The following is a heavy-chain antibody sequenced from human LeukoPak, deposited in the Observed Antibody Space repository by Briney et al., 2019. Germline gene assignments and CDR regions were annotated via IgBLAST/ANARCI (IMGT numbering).Heavy chain of an antibody. D-gene: IGHD6-13*01. Sequence: GGSLRLSCAASGFTFSSYSMNWVRQAPGKGLEWVSYINTAGTTINYADSVKGRFTISRDNAKNSLSLQMNSLRDEDTAVYYCARVGSIAAAGTPDYWGQGTLVTVSS. CDR3: ARVGSIAAAGTPDY. J-gene: IGHJ4*02. CDR1: GFTFSSYS. V-gene: IGHV3-48*02. CDR2: INTAGTTI.